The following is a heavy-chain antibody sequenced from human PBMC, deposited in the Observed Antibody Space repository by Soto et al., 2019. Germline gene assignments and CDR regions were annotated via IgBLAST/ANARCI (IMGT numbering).Heavy chain of an antibody. Sequence: QVQLVQSGAAVKKPGSSVKVSCTASGGTFSSYAISWVRQAPGQGLEWMGGIIPIFGTANYAQKFQGRVTITADESTSTAYMELSSLRSEDTAVYYCARVGGRLGATLPVDYWGQGTLVTVSS. CDR2: IIPIFGTA. D-gene: IGHD1-26*01. V-gene: IGHV1-69*12. CDR1: GGTFSSYA. CDR3: ARVGGRLGATLPVDY. J-gene: IGHJ4*02.